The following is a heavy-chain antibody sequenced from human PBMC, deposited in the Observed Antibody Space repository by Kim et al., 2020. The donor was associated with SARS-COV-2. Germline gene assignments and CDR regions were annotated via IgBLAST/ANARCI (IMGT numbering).Heavy chain of an antibody. CDR1: GFTFSSYS. CDR3: ARDQVAAAGEIDY. CDR2: ISSSSSTI. J-gene: IGHJ4*02. V-gene: IGHV3-48*04. D-gene: IGHD6-13*01. Sequence: GGSLRLSCAASGFTFSSYSMNWVRQAPGKGLEWVSYISSSSSTICYADSVKGRFTISRDNAKNSLYLQMNSLRAEDTAVYYCARDQVAAAGEIDYWGQGTMVPVSS.